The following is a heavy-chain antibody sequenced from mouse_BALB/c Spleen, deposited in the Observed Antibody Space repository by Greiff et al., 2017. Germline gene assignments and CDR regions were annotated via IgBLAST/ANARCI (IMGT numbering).Heavy chain of an antibody. CDR3: NALDSSPYYFDY. D-gene: IGHD3-2*01. Sequence: EVQRVESGAELVRSGASVKLSCTASGFNIKDYYMHWVKQRPEQGLEWIGWIDPENGDTEYAPKFQGKATMTADTSSNTAYLQLSSLTSEDTAVYYCNALDSSPYYFDYWGQGTTLTVSS. CDR2: IDPENGDT. V-gene: IGHV14-4*02. J-gene: IGHJ2*01. CDR1: GFNIKDYY.